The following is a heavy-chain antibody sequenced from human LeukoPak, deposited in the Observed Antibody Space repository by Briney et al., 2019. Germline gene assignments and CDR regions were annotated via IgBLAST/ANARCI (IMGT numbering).Heavy chain of an antibody. V-gene: IGHV3-21*01. CDR2: ISISSSGYI. Sequence: GGSLRLSCAASGFTFSSYSMNWVRQAPGKGLELVSYISISSSGYIYYADSVKGRFTISRDNAKNSLYLQMNSLRAEDTAVHYCASSRYEGGTFDIWGQGTLVTVSS. J-gene: IGHJ3*02. CDR1: GFTFSSYS. CDR3: ASSRYEGGTFDI. D-gene: IGHD3-16*01.